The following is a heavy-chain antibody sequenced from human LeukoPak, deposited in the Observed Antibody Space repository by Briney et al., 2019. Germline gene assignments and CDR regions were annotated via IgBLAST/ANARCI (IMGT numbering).Heavy chain of an antibody. Sequence: PGGSLRLSCAVSGFTFSSCSMNWVRQAPGKGLEWVSYISSSSSTIYYADSVKGRFTISRDNAKHSLYLQMNRLRDEDSAAYYCARDPHIAAAGTIFDYWGQGTLVTVSS. CDR1: GFTFSSCS. J-gene: IGHJ4*02. CDR2: ISSSSSTI. D-gene: IGHD6-13*01. CDR3: ARDPHIAAAGTIFDY. V-gene: IGHV3-48*02.